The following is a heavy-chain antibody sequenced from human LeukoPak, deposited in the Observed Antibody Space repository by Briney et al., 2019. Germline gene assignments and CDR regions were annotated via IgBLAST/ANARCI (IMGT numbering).Heavy chain of an antibody. CDR1: GGSISSYY. CDR3: ARHRMVRGVIKWGLDY. Sequence: SETLSLTCTVSGGSISSYYWSWIRQPPGKGLEWIGYIYYSGSTNYNPSLKSRVTISVDTSKNQFSLKLSSVTAADTAVYYRARHRMVRGVIKWGLDYWGQGTLVTVSS. V-gene: IGHV4-59*08. CDR2: IYYSGST. D-gene: IGHD3-10*01. J-gene: IGHJ4*02.